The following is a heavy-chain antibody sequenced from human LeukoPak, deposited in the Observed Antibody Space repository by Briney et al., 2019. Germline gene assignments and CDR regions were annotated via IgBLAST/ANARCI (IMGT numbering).Heavy chain of an antibody. D-gene: IGHD3-3*01. CDR3: ARRPHEGSIFGVVITYFDY. J-gene: IGHJ4*02. V-gene: IGHV1-2*02. CDR1: GYTFTSYG. CDR2: INPNSGGT. Sequence: ASVKVSCKASGYTFTSYGISWVRQAPGQGLEWMGWINPNSGGTNYAQKFQGRVTMTRDTSISTAYMELSRLRSDDTAVYYCARRPHEGSIFGVVITYFDYWGQGTLVTVSS.